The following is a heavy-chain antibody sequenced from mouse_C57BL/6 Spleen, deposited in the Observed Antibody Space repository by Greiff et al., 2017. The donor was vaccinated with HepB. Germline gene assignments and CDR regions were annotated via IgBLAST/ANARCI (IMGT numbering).Heavy chain of an antibody. J-gene: IGHJ4*01. CDR1: GYAFTNYL. V-gene: IGHV1-54*01. Sequence: QVQLKQSGAELVRPGTSVKVSCKASGYAFTNYLIEWVKQRPGQGLEWIGVINPGSGGTNYNEKFKGKATLTADKSSSTAYMQLSSLTSEDSAVYFCARFYGSSPYYYAMDYWGQGTSVTVSS. CDR3: ARFYGSSPYYYAMDY. D-gene: IGHD1-1*01. CDR2: INPGSGGT.